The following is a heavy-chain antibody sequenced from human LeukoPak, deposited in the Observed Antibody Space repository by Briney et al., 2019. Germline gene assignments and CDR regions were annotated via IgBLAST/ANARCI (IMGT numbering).Heavy chain of an antibody. CDR1: GGSFSGYY. Sequence: SETLSLTCAVYGGSFSGYYWSWIRQPPGKGLEWIGEINHSGSTNYNPSLKSRVTISVDTSKNQFSLKLSSVTAADTAVYYCARGRGTYYDFWGGYYAFDYWGQGTLVTVSS. CDR3: ARGRGTYYDFWGGYYAFDY. D-gene: IGHD3-3*01. J-gene: IGHJ4*02. CDR2: INHSGST. V-gene: IGHV4-34*01.